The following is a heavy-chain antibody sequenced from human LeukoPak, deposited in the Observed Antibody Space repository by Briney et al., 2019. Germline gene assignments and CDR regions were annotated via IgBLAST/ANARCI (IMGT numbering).Heavy chain of an antibody. CDR3: ARDLPPNRYSSGTPDC. J-gene: IGHJ4*02. V-gene: IGHV1-18*01. Sequence: ASVKVSCKASGYTFTSYGISWVRQAPGQGLEWMGWISAYNGNTNYAQKLQGRVTMTTDTSTSTAYMELRSLRSDDTAVYYCARDLPPNRYSSGTPDCWGQGTLVTVSS. D-gene: IGHD6-19*01. CDR2: ISAYNGNT. CDR1: GYTFTSYG.